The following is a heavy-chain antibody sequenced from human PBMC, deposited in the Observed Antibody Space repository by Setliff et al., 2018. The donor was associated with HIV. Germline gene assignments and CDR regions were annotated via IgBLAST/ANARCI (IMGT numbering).Heavy chain of an antibody. CDR1: GDTFTSYD. V-gene: IGHV1-8*02. Sequence: ASVKVSCKTSGDTFTSYDINWVRQAAGHGLEWMGRMTPYSGNTGYAQKFQGRLTMTEDTSTDTAYMELSSLRSDDTAMYYCATDPGYSSTWYSESFQHWGQGTVVTVSS. CDR3: ATDPGYSSTWYSESFQH. D-gene: IGHD6-13*01. J-gene: IGHJ1*01. CDR2: MTPYSGNT.